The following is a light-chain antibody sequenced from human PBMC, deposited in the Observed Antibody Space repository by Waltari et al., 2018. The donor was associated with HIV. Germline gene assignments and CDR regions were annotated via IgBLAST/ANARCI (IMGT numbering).Light chain of an antibody. Sequence: QSALTQPASVSGSPGQSITISCTGTSRTIGTYNLVSWHPQNPGKAPKTLIYEVSQRPSGVSNRFSGSKSGNTASLTISGLQAEDEADYYCCSYAGSSTLVFGGGTKVTVL. CDR3: CSYAGSSTLV. J-gene: IGLJ3*02. CDR1: SRTIGTYNL. CDR2: EVS. V-gene: IGLV2-23*02.